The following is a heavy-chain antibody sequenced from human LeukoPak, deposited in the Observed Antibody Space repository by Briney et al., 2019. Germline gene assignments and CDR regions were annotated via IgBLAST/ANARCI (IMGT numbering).Heavy chain of an antibody. CDR3: AKDYNRAYYYGSGFDY. V-gene: IGHV1-69*06. CDR1: GGTFSSYA. Sequence: SVKVSCKASGGTFSSYAISWVRQAPGQGLEWMGGIIPMFGTANYAQKFQGRVTITADKSTSTAYMELSSLRSEDTAVYYCAKDYNRAYYYGSGFDYWGQGTLVTVSS. J-gene: IGHJ4*02. D-gene: IGHD3-10*01. CDR2: IIPMFGTA.